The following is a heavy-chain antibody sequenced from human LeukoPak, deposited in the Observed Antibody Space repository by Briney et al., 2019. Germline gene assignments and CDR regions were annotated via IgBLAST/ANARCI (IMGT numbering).Heavy chain of an antibody. CDR2: INSGGDT. V-gene: IGHV3-66*01. Sequence: GGSLRLSCAASGFTVTNYYMSWVRQAPGKGLEWVSVINSGGDTFHADSVKGRFTLSRDNSKNILYLQMNSLRAEDTAVYYCTRDPDGWGQGTLVTVSS. J-gene: IGHJ4*02. CDR1: GFTVTNYY. CDR3: TRDPDG.